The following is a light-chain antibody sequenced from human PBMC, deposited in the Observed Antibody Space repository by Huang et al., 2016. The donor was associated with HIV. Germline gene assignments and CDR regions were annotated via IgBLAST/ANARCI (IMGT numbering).Light chain of an antibody. J-gene: IGKJ5*01. Sequence: EIVLTQSPVTLSFSPGERATLSCRASQSVSSYLAWFQQKPGQAPRLLIYDASNRATGTPARFSGSGSGTDFTLTISSLEAEDFAVYYCQQHRNWPITFGQGTRLEIK. CDR3: QQHRNWPIT. V-gene: IGKV3-11*01. CDR2: DAS. CDR1: QSVSSY.